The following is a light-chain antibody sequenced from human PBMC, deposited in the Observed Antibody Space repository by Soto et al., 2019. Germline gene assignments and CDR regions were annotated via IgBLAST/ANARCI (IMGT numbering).Light chain of an antibody. CDR3: QQYNSWTQT. Sequence: ETVLTKSPSSLSVSPGERVTLSCRASETVSTNLAWYQQRPGQAPRLLIYDVSTGATGIPARFSGRRSGTEFTLTISSLQSEDFGVYYCQQYNSWTQTFGQGTKVDIK. J-gene: IGKJ1*01. CDR2: DVS. V-gene: IGKV3-15*01. CDR1: ETVSTN.